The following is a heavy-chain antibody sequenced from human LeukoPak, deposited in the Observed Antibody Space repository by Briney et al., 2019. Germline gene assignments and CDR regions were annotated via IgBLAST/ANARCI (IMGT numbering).Heavy chain of an antibody. D-gene: IGHD2-2*01. V-gene: IGHV1-18*01. Sequence: ASVKVSCKASGYTFTSYGISWLRQAPGQGLEWMGWISTYNGNTNYAQKLQGRVTMTTDTSTSTAYMELRSLRSDDTAVYYCARGPAYCSSTSCYGGYFDYWGQGTLVTVSS. CDR3: ARGPAYCSSTSCYGGYFDY. J-gene: IGHJ4*02. CDR2: ISTYNGNT. CDR1: GYTFTSYG.